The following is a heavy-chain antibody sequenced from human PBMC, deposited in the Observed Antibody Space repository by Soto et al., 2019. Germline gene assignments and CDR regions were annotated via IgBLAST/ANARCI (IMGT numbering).Heavy chain of an antibody. CDR2: IYPGDSNT. D-gene: IGHD2-2*01. J-gene: IGHJ6*02. CDR1: GYRFTSYW. V-gene: IGHV5-51*01. CDR3: PTHAYHSRRGNTNQRYYYGMDV. Sequence: PGESLKISCKGSGYRFTSYWIGWVRQMPGKGLEWMGIIYPGDSNTRYSPSLQGQVTISVDKSISTAYLQWSSLKATDTAMYYCPTHAYHSRRGNTNQRYYYGMDVWGQGTTVTVSS.